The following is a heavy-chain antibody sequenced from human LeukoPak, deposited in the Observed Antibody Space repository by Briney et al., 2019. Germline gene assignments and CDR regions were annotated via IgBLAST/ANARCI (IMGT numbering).Heavy chain of an antibody. CDR2: ISYDGSKK. J-gene: IGHJ4*02. CDR3: ARDYGNGGDYFDY. D-gene: IGHD7-27*01. CDR1: GFPFSSYW. V-gene: IGHV3-30-3*01. Sequence: GGSLRLSCVASGFPFSSYWMTWVRQAPGKGLEWVAVISYDGSKKYYADSVKGRFTISRDNSKNTLYLQMNSLRAEDTAMYYCARDYGNGGDYFDYWGQGTLVTVSS.